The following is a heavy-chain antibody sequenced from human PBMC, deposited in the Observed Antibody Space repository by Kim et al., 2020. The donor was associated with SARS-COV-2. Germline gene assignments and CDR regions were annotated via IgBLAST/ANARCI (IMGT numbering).Heavy chain of an antibody. CDR3: AKDLLGSSGN. Sequence: GGSLRLSCAASGFTFSSYGMHWVRQAPGKGLEWVAVISYDGSNKYYADSVKGRFTISRDNSKNTLYLQMNSLRAEDTAVYYCAKDLLGSSGNWGQGTLVTVSS. CDR1: GFTFSSYG. CDR2: ISYDGSNK. D-gene: IGHD6-19*01. J-gene: IGHJ4*02. V-gene: IGHV3-30*18.